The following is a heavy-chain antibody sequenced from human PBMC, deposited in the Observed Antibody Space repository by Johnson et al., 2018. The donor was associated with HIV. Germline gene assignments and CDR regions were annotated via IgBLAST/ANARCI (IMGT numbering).Heavy chain of an antibody. V-gene: IGHV3-20*04. D-gene: IGHD6-13*01. Sequence: VQLVESGGGVVQPGGSLRLSCAASGFTFDDYGMSWVRQAPGKGLEWVSGINWNGGITGYVDSMKGRFTISRDNARNSLYLQMNSLGAEDTALYYCARGKGAAVGLDAFDIWGQGTMVTVSS. CDR2: INWNGGIT. J-gene: IGHJ3*02. CDR3: ARGKGAAVGLDAFDI. CDR1: GFTFDDYG.